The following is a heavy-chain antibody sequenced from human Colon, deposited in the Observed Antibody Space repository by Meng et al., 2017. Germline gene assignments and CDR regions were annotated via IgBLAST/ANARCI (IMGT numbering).Heavy chain of an antibody. CDR1: GFSITSGYY. D-gene: IGHD6-19*01. CDR2: IYHSGIT. V-gene: IGHV4-38-2*02. J-gene: IGHJ2*01. Sequence: SETLSLTCPVSGFSITSGYYWGWNRQPPGKGLEWLGSIYHSGITYYNPSLKSRLTISVDTSKNQFSLKLTSVTAADTAVYYCAREVEQWLANWYFDLWGRGTLVTVSS. CDR3: AREVEQWLANWYFDL.